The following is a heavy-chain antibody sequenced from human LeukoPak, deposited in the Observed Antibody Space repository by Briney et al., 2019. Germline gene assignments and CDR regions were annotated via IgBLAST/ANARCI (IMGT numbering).Heavy chain of an antibody. Sequence: GRSLRLSCAASGFTFSSYGMHWVRQAPGKGLEWVAVIWYDGSNKYYADSVKGRFTISRDNSKNTLYLQMNSLRAEDTAVYYCAKSINSPSIAVADYWGQGTLVTVSS. V-gene: IGHV3-33*06. CDR1: GFTFSSYG. J-gene: IGHJ4*02. D-gene: IGHD6-19*01. CDR3: AKSINSPSIAVADY. CDR2: IWYDGSNK.